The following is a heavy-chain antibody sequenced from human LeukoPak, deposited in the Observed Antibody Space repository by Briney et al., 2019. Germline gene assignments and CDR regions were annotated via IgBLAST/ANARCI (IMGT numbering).Heavy chain of an antibody. CDR1: GFTFSSYA. J-gene: IGHJ4*02. CDR3: ARRPRYSSGHYYDF. V-gene: IGHV3-23*01. D-gene: IGHD3-22*01. Sequence: GGSLRLSCAASGFTFSSYAMSWVRQAPGKGLEWVSGISGNGGITYYADSVKGRFTVSRDNSKNTLFLQMNSLRAEDTAVYYCARRPRYSSGHYYDFWGQGTLVTVSS. CDR2: ISGNGGIT.